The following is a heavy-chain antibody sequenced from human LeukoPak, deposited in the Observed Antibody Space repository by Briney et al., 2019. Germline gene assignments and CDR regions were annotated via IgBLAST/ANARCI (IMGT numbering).Heavy chain of an antibody. CDR1: GDSISRYY. D-gene: IGHD3-22*01. V-gene: IGHV4-59*01. CDR3: ARDHYYNSSGYTFGY. J-gene: IGHJ4*02. Sequence: PSETLSLTCTVSGDSISRYYWSWIRQPPGEGLEWIGYIYYTGTTNYNPSLKSRVTITVDTSKNQFSLRLSSVTAADTAVYYCARDHYYNSSGYTFGYWGQGTLVTVSS. CDR2: IYYTGTT.